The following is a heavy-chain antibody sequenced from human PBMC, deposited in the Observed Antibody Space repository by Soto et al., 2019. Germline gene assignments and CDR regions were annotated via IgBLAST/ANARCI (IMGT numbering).Heavy chain of an antibody. Sequence: EVQLVESGGGLVKPGGSLRLSCAASGFTFSSYSMNWVRQAPGKGLEWVSSISSSSSYIYYADSVKGRFPISRDNAKNSLYLQMNRLRAEDTAVYYCARDEMVAAQGSDYWGQGTLVTVSS. CDR2: ISSSSSYI. CDR1: GFTFSSYS. CDR3: ARDEMVAAQGSDY. J-gene: IGHJ4*02. V-gene: IGHV3-21*01. D-gene: IGHD2-15*01.